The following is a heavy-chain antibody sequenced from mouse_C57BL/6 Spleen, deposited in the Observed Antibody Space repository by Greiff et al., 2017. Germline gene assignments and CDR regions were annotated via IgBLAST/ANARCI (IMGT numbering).Heavy chain of an antibody. CDR2: IYPSDSET. J-gene: IGHJ2*01. D-gene: IGHD1-1*01. CDR3: ARQDGSSSLDY. V-gene: IGHV1-61*01. CDR1: GYTFTSYW. Sequence: VQLQQPGAELVRPGSSVKLSCKASGYTFTSYWMDWVKQRPGQGLEWIGNIYPSDSETHYNQKFKDKATLTVDKSSSTAYMQRSSLTSEDSAVYYCARQDGSSSLDYWGQGTTLTVSS.